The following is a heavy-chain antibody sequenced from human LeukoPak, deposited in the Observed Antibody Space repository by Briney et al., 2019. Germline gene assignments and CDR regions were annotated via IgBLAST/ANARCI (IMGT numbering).Heavy chain of an antibody. D-gene: IGHD2-2*01. CDR1: GYTFTTYW. V-gene: IGHV5-51*01. CDR2: IPPGDSDT. J-gene: IGHJ3*02. CDR3: ARRYCSSTFCHGAFDI. Sequence: GESLKISCKGSGYTFTTYWIGWVRQMPGKGLEWMGIIPPGDSDTRYSPSFQGQVTISADKSIRTAYLQWSSLKASDTAMYYCARRYCSSTFCHGAFDIWGQGTVVTVSS.